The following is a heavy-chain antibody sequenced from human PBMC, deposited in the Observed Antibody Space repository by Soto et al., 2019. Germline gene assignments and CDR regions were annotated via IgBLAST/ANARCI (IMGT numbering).Heavy chain of an antibody. V-gene: IGHV3-23*01. CDR2: SSATGAGT. CDR1: GFTFSSYG. Sequence: GGSLRLSCAASGFTFSSYGMTWVRQAPGKGLEWVSFSSATGAGTYYADSAKGRFTISRDNSKNTLYLQMTSLRADDTAVYHCAKDRRAGGNYGFYSDFWGQGALVTVSS. D-gene: IGHD1-7*01. CDR3: AKDRRAGGNYGFYSDF. J-gene: IGHJ4*02.